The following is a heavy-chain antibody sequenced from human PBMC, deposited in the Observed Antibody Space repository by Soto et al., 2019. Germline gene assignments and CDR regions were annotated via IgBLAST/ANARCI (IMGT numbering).Heavy chain of an antibody. D-gene: IGHD3-3*01. V-gene: IGHV4-4*07. CDR3: ARDLGYYDFWSGLAPLYYYYGMDV. J-gene: IGHJ6*02. Sequence: SSETLSLTCTVSGGSISSYYWSWIRQPAGKGLEWIGRIYTSGSTNYNPSLKSRVTMSVDTSKNQFSLKLSSVTAADTAVYYCARDLGYYDFWSGLAPLYYYYGMDVWGQGTTVTVSS. CDR2: IYTSGST. CDR1: GGSISSYY.